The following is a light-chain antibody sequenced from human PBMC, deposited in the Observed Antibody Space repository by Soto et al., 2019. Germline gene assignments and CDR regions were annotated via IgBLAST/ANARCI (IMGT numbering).Light chain of an antibody. CDR1: SSDVGGYNY. J-gene: IGLJ2*01. CDR2: DVS. V-gene: IGLV2-14*01. CDR3: SSYTSSSTLVV. Sequence: QSALTQPASVSGSPGQSITICCTGTSSDVGGYNYVSWYQQHPGKAPKLMIYDVSNRPSGVSNRFSGSKSGNKASLTISGLQAEDEADYYCSSYTSSSTLVVFGEGTKLTVL.